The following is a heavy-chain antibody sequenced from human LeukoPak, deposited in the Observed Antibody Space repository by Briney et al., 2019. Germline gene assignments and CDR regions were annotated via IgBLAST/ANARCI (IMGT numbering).Heavy chain of an antibody. D-gene: IGHD1-26*01. CDR3: ARDIVGAAYYYYMDV. CDR1: GFIFSTYE. J-gene: IGHJ6*03. CDR2: IGSSSSYI. Sequence: GGSLRLSCGASGFIFSTYEMNWVRQAPGKGLEWVSSIGSSSSYIYYADSVKGRFTISRDNAKNSLYLQMNSLRAEDTAVYYCARDIVGAAYYYYMDVWGKGTTVTVSS. V-gene: IGHV3-21*01.